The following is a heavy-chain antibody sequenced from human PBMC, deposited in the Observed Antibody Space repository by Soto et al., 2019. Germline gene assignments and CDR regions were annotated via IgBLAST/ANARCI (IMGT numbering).Heavy chain of an antibody. CDR3: ARGGPTDCSNGVCSFFYNHDMDV. D-gene: IGHD2-8*01. J-gene: IGHJ6*02. V-gene: IGHV1-2*04. Sequence: ASVKVSCMASGYSFTDYHIHWVRQAPGQGLEWLGRINPKGGGTSTAQKFQGWVTMTTDTSISTASMELTRLTSDDTAIYYCARGGPTDCSNGVCSFFYNHDMDVWGQGTTVTVSS. CDR1: GYSFTDYH. CDR2: INPKGGGT.